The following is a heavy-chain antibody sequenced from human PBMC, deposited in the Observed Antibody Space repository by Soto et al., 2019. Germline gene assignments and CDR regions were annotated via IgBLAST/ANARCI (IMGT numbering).Heavy chain of an antibody. CDR1: GGSISSGGYY. CDR3: ARDRLGGDHTNWFDP. Sequence: QVQLQESGPGLVKPSQTLSLTCTVSGGSISSGGYYWSWIRQHPGKGLEWIGYIYYSGSTYYNPSLKSRVTISVDTSKNQFSLKLSSVTAADTAVYYCARDRLGGDHTNWFDPWGQGTLVTVSS. CDR2: IYYSGST. D-gene: IGHD2-21*02. V-gene: IGHV4-31*03. J-gene: IGHJ5*02.